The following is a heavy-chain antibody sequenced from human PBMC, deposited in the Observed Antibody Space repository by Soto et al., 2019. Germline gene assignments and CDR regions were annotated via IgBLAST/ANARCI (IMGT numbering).Heavy chain of an antibody. J-gene: IGHJ5*02. CDR3: AREGVSRLVVVVAATGEFNWFDP. Sequence: PSETLSLTCTVSGGSISSYYWSWTRQPAGKGLEWIGRIYTSGSTNYNPSLKSRVTMSVDTSKNQFSLKLSSVTAADTAVYYCAREGVSRLVVVVAATGEFNWFDPWGQGTLVTVSS. V-gene: IGHV4-4*07. CDR1: GGSISSYY. CDR2: IYTSGST. D-gene: IGHD2-15*01.